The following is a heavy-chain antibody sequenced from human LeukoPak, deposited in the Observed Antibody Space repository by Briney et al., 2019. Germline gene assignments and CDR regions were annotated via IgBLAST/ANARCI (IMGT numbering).Heavy chain of an antibody. CDR2: ISAYNGNT. CDR1: GYTFTSYG. V-gene: IGHV1-18*01. J-gene: IGHJ4*02. CDR3: ARDVWSLIQVGGDFHY. D-gene: IGHD3-3*01. Sequence: ASVKVSCKASGYTFTSYGISWVRQAPGQGLEWMGWISAYNGNTNYAQKLQGRVTMTTDTSTSTAYMELRSLRSDDTAVYYCARDVWSLIQVGGDFHYWGQGTLVTVSS.